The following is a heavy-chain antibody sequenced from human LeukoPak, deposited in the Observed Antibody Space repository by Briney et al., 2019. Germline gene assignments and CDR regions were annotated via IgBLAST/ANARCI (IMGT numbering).Heavy chain of an antibody. V-gene: IGHV3-23*01. CDR1: GFTFSSYG. Sequence: GTLRLSCAASGFTFSSYGMSWVRQAPGKGLEWVSAISGSGGSTYYADSVKGRFTISRDNSKNTLYLQMNSLRAEDTAVYYCARDHDAFDIWGQGTMVTVSS. J-gene: IGHJ3*02. CDR2: ISGSGGST. CDR3: ARDHDAFDI.